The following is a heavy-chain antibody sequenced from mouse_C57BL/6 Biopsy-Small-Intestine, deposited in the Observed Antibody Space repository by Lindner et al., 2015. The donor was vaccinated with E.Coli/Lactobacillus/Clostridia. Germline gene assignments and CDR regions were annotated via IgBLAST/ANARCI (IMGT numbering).Heavy chain of an antibody. CDR1: GFTFSDYG. V-gene: IGHV5-17*01. Sequence: VQLQESGGGFVKPGGSLKLSCAASGFTFSDYGMHWVRQAPEKGLEWIAYISSGSSAIHYADTVKGRFTISRDNAKNTLFLQMTSLRSEDTAMYFCARDYSHYFGSWGQGTTLTVSS. D-gene: IGHD2-12*01. J-gene: IGHJ2*01. CDR2: ISSGSSAI. CDR3: ARDYSHYFGS.